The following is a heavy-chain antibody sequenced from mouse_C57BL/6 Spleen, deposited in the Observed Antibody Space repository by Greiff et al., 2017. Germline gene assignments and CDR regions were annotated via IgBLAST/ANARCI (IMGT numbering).Heavy chain of an antibody. J-gene: IGHJ4*01. Sequence: VKLMESGPELVKPGASVKISCKASGYAFSSSWMNWVKQRPGKGLEWIGRIYPGDGDTNYNGKFKGKATLTADKSSSTAYMQLSSLTSEDSAVYCCARGGNWVYAMDYWGQGTSVTVSS. CDR3: ARGGNWVYAMDY. D-gene: IGHD4-1*01. CDR1: GYAFSSSW. V-gene: IGHV1-82*01. CDR2: IYPGDGDT.